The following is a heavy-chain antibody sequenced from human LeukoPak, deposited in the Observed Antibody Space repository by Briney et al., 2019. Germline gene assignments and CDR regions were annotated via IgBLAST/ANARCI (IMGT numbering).Heavy chain of an antibody. D-gene: IGHD5-12*01. CDR2: INHSGST. J-gene: IGHJ4*02. CDR3: ARGPLAYFDY. Sequence: PSETLSLTCAVYRGSFSGYYWSWIRQPPGKGLEWIGEINHSGSTNYNPSLKSRVTISVDTSKNQFSLKLSSVTAADTAVYYCARGPLAYFDYWGQGTLVTVSS. CDR1: RGSFSGYY. V-gene: IGHV4-34*01.